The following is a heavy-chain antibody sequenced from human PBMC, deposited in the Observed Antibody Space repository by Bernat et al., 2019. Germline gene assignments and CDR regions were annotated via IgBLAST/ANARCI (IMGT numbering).Heavy chain of an antibody. CDR3: ARESGWGSWFDP. J-gene: IGHJ5*02. CDR1: GFTFSSYA. D-gene: IGHD3-10*01. V-gene: IGHV3-30-3*01. CDR2: ISYDGSNK. Sequence: QVQLVESGGGVVQPGRSLRLSCVASGFTFSSYAMHWVRQAPGKGLEWVAVISYDGSNKYYADSVKGRFTISRDNSKNTLYLQMNSLRAEDTAVYYCARESGWGSWFDPWGQGTLVTVSS.